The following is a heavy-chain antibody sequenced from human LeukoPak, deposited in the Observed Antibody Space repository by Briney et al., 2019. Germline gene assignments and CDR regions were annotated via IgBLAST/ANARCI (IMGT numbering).Heavy chain of an antibody. CDR1: GFTFSSYA. Sequence: GGSLRLSCAASGFTFSSYAMHWVRQAPGKGLEWVAGISYDGSNKYYADSVKGRFTISRDNSKNTLYLQMDSLRAEDTAVYYCARGSGRYWYFDLWGRGTLVTVSS. J-gene: IGHJ2*01. CDR2: ISYDGSNK. CDR3: ARGSGRYWYFDL. V-gene: IGHV3-30-3*01. D-gene: IGHD6-19*01.